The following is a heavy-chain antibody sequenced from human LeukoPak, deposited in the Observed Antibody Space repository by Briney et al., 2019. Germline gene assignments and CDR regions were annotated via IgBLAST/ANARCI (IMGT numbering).Heavy chain of an antibody. CDR1: GFTFSDYS. CDR3: ARSIAVTGSNFDY. V-gene: IGHV3-21*01. Sequence: GGSLRLSSAASGFTFSDYSMNWVRHAPGKGLEWVLSISSSSSYIYEADSVKGRFTISRDNAKTSLYLHMNSLRAEDTAVYYCARSIAVTGSNFDYWGQGTLVTVSS. J-gene: IGHJ4*02. D-gene: IGHD6-19*01. CDR2: ISSSSSYI.